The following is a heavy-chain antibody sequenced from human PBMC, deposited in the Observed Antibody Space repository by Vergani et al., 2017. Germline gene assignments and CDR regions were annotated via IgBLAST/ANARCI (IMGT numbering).Heavy chain of an antibody. CDR3: ARATVGTIVVAATYYYGMDV. CDR1: GGSISSGSYY. CDR2: IYTSGST. Sequence: QVQLQESGPGLVKPSQTLSLTCTVSGGSISSGSYYWSWIRQPAGKGLEWIGRIYTSGSTNYNPSLKSRVTISVDTSKNQFSLKLSSVTAADTAVYYCARATVGTIVVAATYYYGMDVWGQGTTVTVSS. D-gene: IGHD2-15*01. V-gene: IGHV4-61*02. J-gene: IGHJ6*02.